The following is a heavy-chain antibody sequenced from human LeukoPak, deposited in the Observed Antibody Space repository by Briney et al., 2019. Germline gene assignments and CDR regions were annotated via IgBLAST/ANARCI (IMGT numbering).Heavy chain of an antibody. CDR3: ARSLGLYCSSTSCYTFGY. V-gene: IGHV4-61*02. J-gene: IGHJ4*02. D-gene: IGHD2-2*02. CDR1: GGSISSGSYY. Sequence: SETLSLTCTVSGGSISSGSYYWSWIRQPAGKGLEWIGRIYTSGSTNYNPSLKSRVTISVDTSKNQFSLKLSSVTAADTAVYYCARSLGLYCSSTSCYTFGYWGQGTLVTVSP. CDR2: IYTSGST.